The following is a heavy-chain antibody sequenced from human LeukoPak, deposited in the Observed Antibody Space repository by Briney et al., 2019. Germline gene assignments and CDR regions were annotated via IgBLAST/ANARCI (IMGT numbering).Heavy chain of an antibody. CDR1: GGSFSGYY. CDR2: INHSGST. V-gene: IGHV4-34*01. Sequence: SETLSLPCAVYGGSFSGYYWSWIRQPPGKGLEWIGEINHSGSTNYNPSLKSRVTISVDTSKNQFSLKLSSVTAADTAVYYCARGLKGYCSSTSCYPSRFDPWGQGTLVTVSS. J-gene: IGHJ5*02. D-gene: IGHD2-2*01. CDR3: ARGLKGYCSSTSCYPSRFDP.